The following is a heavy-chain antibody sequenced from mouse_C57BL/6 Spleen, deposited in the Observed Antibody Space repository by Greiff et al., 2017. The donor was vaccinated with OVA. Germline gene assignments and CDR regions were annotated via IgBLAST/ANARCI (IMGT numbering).Heavy chain of an antibody. V-gene: IGHV1-55*01. CDR3: ARWGGNSLLGYFDV. J-gene: IGHJ1*03. CDR1: GYTFTSYW. D-gene: IGHD2-1*01. CDR2: IYPGSGST. Sequence: QVQLQQPGAELVKPGASVKMSCKASGYTFTSYWITWVKQRPGQGLEWIGDIYPGSGSTNYNEKFKSKATLTVDTSSSTAYMLPSSLTSENSAVYDGARWGGNSLLGYFDVWGTGTTVTVSS.